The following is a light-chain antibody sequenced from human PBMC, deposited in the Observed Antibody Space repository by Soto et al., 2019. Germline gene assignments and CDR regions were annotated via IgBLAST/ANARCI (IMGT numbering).Light chain of an antibody. CDR1: SSNIGGNS. CDR2: DDN. CDR3: GSWDSRLSAYV. Sequence: QSVLTQPPSVSAAPGQKVTISCSGSSSNIGGNSVSWYQQLPGTAPKLLIYDDNKRPSGIPDRFSGSKSGTSATLGITGFQNGDEADYYCGSWDSRLSAYVLGTGTQVTVL. V-gene: IGLV1-51*01. J-gene: IGLJ1*01.